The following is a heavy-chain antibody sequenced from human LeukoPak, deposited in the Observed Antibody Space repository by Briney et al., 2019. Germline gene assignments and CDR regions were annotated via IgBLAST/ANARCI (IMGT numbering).Heavy chain of an antibody. CDR3: ARAASRVGGMDV. J-gene: IGHJ6*02. D-gene: IGHD3-3*01. V-gene: IGHV4-59*02. CDR1: GGSVNNYY. CDR2: VSYSGST. Sequence: PSETLSLTCTVSGGSVNNYYWSWIRQPPGKGLEWIGYVSYSGSTTYNPSLKSRVTISVDTSKNQFSLKLSSVTAADTAVYYCARAASRVGGMDVWGQGTTVTVSS.